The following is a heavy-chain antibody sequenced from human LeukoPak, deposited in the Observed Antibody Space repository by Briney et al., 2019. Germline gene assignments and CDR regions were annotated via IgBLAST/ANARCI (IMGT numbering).Heavy chain of an antibody. CDR1: SDSISDYY. Sequence: SETLSLTCTVSSDSISDYYWGWIRQPPEKGLEWIGYISYSGGVTYSPSLKPPVTISLDTSKNQVSLKLSPVTAADTAMYYCVRVHYSSGSLSSWFDPWGRGILVTVSS. V-gene: IGHV4-59*08. J-gene: IGHJ5*02. D-gene: IGHD3-10*01. CDR3: VRVHYSSGSLSSWFDP. CDR2: ISYSGGV.